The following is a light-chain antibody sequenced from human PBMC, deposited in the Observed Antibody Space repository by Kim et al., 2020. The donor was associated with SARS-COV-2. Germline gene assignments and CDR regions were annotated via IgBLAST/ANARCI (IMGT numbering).Light chain of an antibody. CDR3: QAWDSSTGV. J-gene: IGLJ2*01. Sequence: SYELTQPPSVSVSPGQTASITCSGDKLGDKYVCWYQQKPGQSPVVVIYQHTKRPSGIPERFSGSNSGNTATLTISGTQAMDEADYYCQAWDSSTGVFGGGTKLTVL. V-gene: IGLV3-1*01. CDR2: QHT. CDR1: KLGDKY.